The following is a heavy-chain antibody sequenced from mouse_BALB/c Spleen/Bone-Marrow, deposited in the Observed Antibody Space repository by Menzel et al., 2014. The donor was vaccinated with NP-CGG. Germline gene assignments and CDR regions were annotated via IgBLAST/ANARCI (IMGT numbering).Heavy chain of an antibody. D-gene: IGHD1-2*01. CDR1: GYAFTNYL. V-gene: IGHV1-54*01. CDR3: ARGGDYGFMDY. CDR2: INPGSGGT. Sequence: QVQLKDSGAGLVRPGTSVKVSCKASGYAFTNYLIEWVKQRPGQGLEWIGVINPGSGGTNYNEKFKGKATLTADKSSSTAYMQLSSLTSDDSAVYFCARGGDYGFMDYWGQGTPVTVSS. J-gene: IGHJ4*01.